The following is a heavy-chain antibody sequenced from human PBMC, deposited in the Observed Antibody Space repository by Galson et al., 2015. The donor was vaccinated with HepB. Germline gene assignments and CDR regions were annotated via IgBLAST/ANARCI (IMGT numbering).Heavy chain of an antibody. CDR1: GYTFSDSY. Sequence: SVKVSCKASGYTFSDSYIHWVRQAPGQGLEWMGWISPNSGATNYAQKFQGLVTMAWDSSINTAYVELRRLRSDDTAVYFCARVGLEANYFAMDVWGQGTTVTVSS. V-gene: IGHV1-2*04. CDR3: ARVGLEANYFAMDV. CDR2: ISPNSGAT. J-gene: IGHJ6*02.